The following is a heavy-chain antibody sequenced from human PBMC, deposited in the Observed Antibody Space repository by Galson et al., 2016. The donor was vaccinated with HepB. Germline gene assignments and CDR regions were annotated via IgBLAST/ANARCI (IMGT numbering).Heavy chain of an antibody. CDR1: GYTFSDYT. V-gene: IGHV1-3*01. CDR3: ARDRFNWNYLPFEY. D-gene: IGHD1-7*01. CDR2: INLDNGYI. J-gene: IGHJ4*02. Sequence: SVKVSCKASGYTFSDYTMHWVRQAPGQRLEWMGWINLDNGYIKYSQKFRGRVSITRDTSASTVYLELTSLTSEDTAVYYCARDRFNWNYLPFEYWGQGTLVTVSS.